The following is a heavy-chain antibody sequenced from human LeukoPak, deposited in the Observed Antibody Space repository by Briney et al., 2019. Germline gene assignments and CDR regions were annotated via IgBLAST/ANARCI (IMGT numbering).Heavy chain of an antibody. V-gene: IGHV4-59*01. CDR3: ARQSISGSSLSYFDY. CDR1: GGSISSYY. D-gene: IGHD3-22*01. J-gene: IGHJ4*02. CDR2: IYDSGST. Sequence: SETLSLTCTVSGGSISSYYWSWIRQPPGKGLEWMGNIYDSGSTNYNPSLKSRLTISVDTSKNQCSLKLSSVTAADTAVYYCARQSISGSSLSYFDYWGQGTLVNVSS.